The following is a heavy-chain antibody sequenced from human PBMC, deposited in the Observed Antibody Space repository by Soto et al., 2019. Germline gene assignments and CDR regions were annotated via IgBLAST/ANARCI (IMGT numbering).Heavy chain of an antibody. J-gene: IGHJ4*02. CDR1: GDSFSSYI. CDR3: ARDRALKNAARTMAY. D-gene: IGHD3-10*01. Sequence: QVQLVQSGAEVRKPGSSVKVSCKISGDSFSSYIISWVRQAPGQGLEWLGRIIPFAAIPNYAQKFQGRLTITADKSTSTAYMELSSLRSDDTAVYFCARDRALKNAARTMAYWGQGTLVTVSS. CDR2: IIPFAAIP. V-gene: IGHV1-69*08.